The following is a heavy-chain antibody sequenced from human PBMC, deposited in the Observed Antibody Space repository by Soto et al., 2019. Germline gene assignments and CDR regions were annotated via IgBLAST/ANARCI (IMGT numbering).Heavy chain of an antibody. CDR1: GFTFSSYA. D-gene: IGHD1-26*01. CDR3: ASSTCSGSYYVSGNWDDGMDV. V-gene: IGHV3-23*01. J-gene: IGHJ6*02. CDR2: IRGSGGST. Sequence: EVQLLESGGGLVQPGGSLRLSCAASGFTFSSYAMSWVRQAPGKGLEWVSAIRGSGGSTYYADSVKGRFTISRDNSKNTLYLQMNSLRAEDTAVYYCASSTCSGSYYVSGNWDDGMDVWGQGTTVTVSS.